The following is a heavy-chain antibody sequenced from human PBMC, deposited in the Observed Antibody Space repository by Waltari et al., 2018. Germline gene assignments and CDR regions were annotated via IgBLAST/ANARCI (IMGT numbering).Heavy chain of an antibody. CDR1: GFTFSHYA. Sequence: QVQVVESGGGVVQPGRSLRLSCAASGFTFSHYAMHWVRQAPGKGLEWVTVISYDAANKYYADSVKGLFTVSRDNSKNTLYLQMNSLRAEDTAVYFCARALTTYWNFDLWGRGTLVTVSS. CDR3: ARALTTYWNFDL. D-gene: IGHD4-4*01. CDR2: ISYDAANK. V-gene: IGHV3-30*01. J-gene: IGHJ2*01.